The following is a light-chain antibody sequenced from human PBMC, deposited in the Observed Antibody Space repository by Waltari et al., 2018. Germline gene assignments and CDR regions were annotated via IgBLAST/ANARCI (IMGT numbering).Light chain of an antibody. CDR1: QSVGSW. CDR3: QQYHKLYS. CDR2: KAS. V-gene: IGKV1-5*03. Sequence: DIQMTQSPSTLSASVGDRVTITCRASQSVGSWLAWYQQKPGKAPKLLVYKASTLQSGVPSRFSGGGSGTEFTLTINSLQPDDFAIYHCQQYHKLYSCGRGTRLEI. J-gene: IGKJ2*03.